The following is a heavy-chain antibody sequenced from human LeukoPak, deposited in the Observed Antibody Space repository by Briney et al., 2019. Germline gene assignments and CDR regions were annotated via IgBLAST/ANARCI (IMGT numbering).Heavy chain of an antibody. CDR2: IYYSGST. J-gene: IGHJ4*02. Sequence: SETLSLTCTVSGGSISSYYWSWIRQPPGKGLEWIGYIYYSGSTNYNPSLKSRVTISVDTSKNQFSLKLSSVTAAGTAVYYCARSGSYDFWSGYYITDRYFDYWGQGTLVTVSS. V-gene: IGHV4-59*01. CDR1: GGSISSYY. D-gene: IGHD3-3*01. CDR3: ARSGSYDFWSGYYITDRYFDY.